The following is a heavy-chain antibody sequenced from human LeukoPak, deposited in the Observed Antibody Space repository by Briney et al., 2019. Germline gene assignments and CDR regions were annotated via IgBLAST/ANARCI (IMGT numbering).Heavy chain of an antibody. D-gene: IGHD3-9*01. Sequence: PGGSLRLSCAASGFTFDDYAMHWVRQAPGKGLEWVSGISWNSGSIGYADSVKGRLTISRDNAKNSLYLQMNSLRAEDTALYYCAKEHILTGYPFFDYWGQGTLVTVSS. CDR3: AKEHILTGYPFFDY. J-gene: IGHJ4*02. V-gene: IGHV3-9*01. CDR2: ISWNSGSI. CDR1: GFTFDDYA.